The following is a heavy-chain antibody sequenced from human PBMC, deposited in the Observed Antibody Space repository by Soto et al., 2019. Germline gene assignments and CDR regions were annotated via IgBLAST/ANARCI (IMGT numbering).Heavy chain of an antibody. CDR3: ARVEWELLYFDY. CDR1: GFTCISYS. V-gene: IGHV3-48*01. CDR2: IGGSSGAI. Sequence: GGSLRLSSTASGFTCISYSMNWVRQAPGKGLEWVSFIGGSSGAIYYADSVKGRFTISRDNAKNSLYLQMNSLRAEDTAVYYCARVEWELLYFDYWGQGTLVTVSS. J-gene: IGHJ4*02. D-gene: IGHD1-26*01.